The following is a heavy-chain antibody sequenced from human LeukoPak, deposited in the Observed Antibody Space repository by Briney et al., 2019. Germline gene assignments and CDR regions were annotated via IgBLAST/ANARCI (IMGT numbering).Heavy chain of an antibody. J-gene: IGHJ4*02. CDR3: VSFYETC. D-gene: IGHD2/OR15-2a*01. CDR1: GFTFSSYA. V-gene: IGHV3-30*04. Sequence: PGRSLRLSCAASGFTFSSYAMHWVRQAPGKGLEWVAVISYDGSNKYYADSVKGRFTISRDNSKNTLYLQMNSLRAEDTAVYYCVSFYETCWGRGTLVTVSS. CDR2: ISYDGSNK.